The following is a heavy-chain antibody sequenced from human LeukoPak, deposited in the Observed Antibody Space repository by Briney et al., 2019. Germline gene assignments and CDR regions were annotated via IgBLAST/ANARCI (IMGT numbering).Heavy chain of an antibody. CDR1: GFTFSSYG. CDR2: IRYDGSNK. Sequence: SGGSLRLSCAASGFTFSSYGMHWVRQAPGKGLEWVAFIRYDGSNKYYADSVKGRFTISRDNSKNTLYLQMNSLRAEDTAVYYCAKQGQRTFDYWGQGTLVTASS. J-gene: IGHJ4*02. CDR3: AKQGQRTFDY. V-gene: IGHV3-30*02.